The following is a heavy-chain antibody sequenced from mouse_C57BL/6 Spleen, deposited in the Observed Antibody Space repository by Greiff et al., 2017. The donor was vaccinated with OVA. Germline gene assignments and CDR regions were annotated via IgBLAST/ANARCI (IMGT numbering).Heavy chain of an antibody. CDR3: ARITTVVDYYAMDY. J-gene: IGHJ4*01. V-gene: IGHV1-80*01. CDR2: LYPGDGDT. Sequence: QVQLQQSGAELVKPGASVKISCKASGYAFSSYWMNWVKQRPGKGLEWIGQLYPGDGDTNYNGKFKGKATLTADKYSSTAYMQLSSLNAEDSAVYFCARITTVVDYYAMDYWGQGTSVTVSS. CDR1: GYAFSSYW. D-gene: IGHD1-1*01.